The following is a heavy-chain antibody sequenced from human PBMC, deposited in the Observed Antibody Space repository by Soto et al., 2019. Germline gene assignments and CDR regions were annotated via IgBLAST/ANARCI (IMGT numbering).Heavy chain of an antibody. V-gene: IGHV4-39*01. Sequence: QLQLQESGPGLVKPSETLSLTCTVSGASVRSTTYYWGWIRQPPGKGLEWMGNLYSGGSTHYNPSLKSRVTISVDTSRNQFSLKLTSVTDADTAVYYCATISYYYFYMDVWGKGTTVTVSS. CDR2: LYSGGST. D-gene: IGHD3-10*01. CDR1: GASVRSTTYY. CDR3: ATISYYYFYMDV. J-gene: IGHJ6*03.